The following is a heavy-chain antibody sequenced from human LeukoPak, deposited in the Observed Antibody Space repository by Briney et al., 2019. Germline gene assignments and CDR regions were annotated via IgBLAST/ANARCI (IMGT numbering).Heavy chain of an antibody. Sequence: GGSLRLSCAASGFTVSSNYMSWVRQAPGKGLEWVSVIYSGGSTYYADSVKGRFTISRDNSKSTLYLQMNSLRAEDTAVYYCAKDPVGYDLWSGYHDYWGQGTLVTVSS. CDR3: AKDPVGYDLWSGYHDY. CDR2: IYSGGST. J-gene: IGHJ4*02. D-gene: IGHD3-3*01. CDR1: GFTVSSNY. V-gene: IGHV3-66*01.